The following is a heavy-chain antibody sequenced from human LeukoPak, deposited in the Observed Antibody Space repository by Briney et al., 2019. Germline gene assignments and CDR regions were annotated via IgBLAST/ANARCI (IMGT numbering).Heavy chain of an antibody. CDR2: ISGSGGST. J-gene: IGHJ4*02. V-gene: IGHV3-23*01. Sequence: GGSLRLSCAASGFTFSSYAMSWVRQAPGKGLEWVSAISGSGGSTYYADSVKGRFTISRDNSKNTLYLQMNSLRAEDTAVYYCAKDSASDITIFGVVMGYYFDYWGQGTLVTVSS. D-gene: IGHD3-3*01. CDR3: AKDSASDITIFGVVMGYYFDY. CDR1: GFTFSSYA.